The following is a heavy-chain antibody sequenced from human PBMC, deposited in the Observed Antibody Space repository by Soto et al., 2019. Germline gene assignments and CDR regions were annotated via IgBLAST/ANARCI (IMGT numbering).Heavy chain of an antibody. V-gene: IGHV4-59*01. Sequence: PSETLSLTCTVSGGSISSYYWSWIRQPPGKGLEWIGYIYYSGSTNYNPSLKSRVTISVDTSKNQFSLKLSSVTAADTAVYYCARDLVDFWSGYYRWFDPWGQGTLVTVSS. CDR3: ARDLVDFWSGYYRWFDP. CDR2: IYYSGST. D-gene: IGHD3-3*01. CDR1: GGSISSYY. J-gene: IGHJ5*02.